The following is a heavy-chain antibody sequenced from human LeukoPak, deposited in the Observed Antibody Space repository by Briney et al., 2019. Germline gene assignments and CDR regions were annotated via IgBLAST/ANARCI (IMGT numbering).Heavy chain of an antibody. Sequence: ASVKVSCKASGYTFTGYYMHWVRQAPGQGLEWMGWINPNSGGTNYAQKLQGRVTMTTDTSTSTAYMELRSLRSDDTAVYYCARPKRRYSSSGESDYWGQGTLVTVSS. CDR3: ARPKRRYSSSGESDY. J-gene: IGHJ4*02. V-gene: IGHV1-2*02. D-gene: IGHD6-6*01. CDR1: GYTFTGYY. CDR2: INPNSGGT.